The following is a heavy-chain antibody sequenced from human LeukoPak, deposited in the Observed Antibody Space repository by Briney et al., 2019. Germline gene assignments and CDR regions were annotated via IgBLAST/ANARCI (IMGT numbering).Heavy chain of an antibody. Sequence: PGGSLRLSCAASGFTFSSYEMNWVRQAPGKGLEWVSYISSSGSTIYYADSVKGRFTISRDNAKNSLYLQMNSLRAEDTAVYYCARGVLRYSRYFDYWGQGTLVTVPS. V-gene: IGHV3-48*03. CDR1: GFTFSSYE. CDR3: ARGVLRYSRYFDY. CDR2: ISSSGSTI. J-gene: IGHJ4*02. D-gene: IGHD6-13*01.